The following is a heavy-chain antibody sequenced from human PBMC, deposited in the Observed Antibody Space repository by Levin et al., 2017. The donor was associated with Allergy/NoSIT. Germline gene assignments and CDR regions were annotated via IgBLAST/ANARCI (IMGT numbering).Heavy chain of an antibody. Sequence: PPGGSLRLSCAASGFTFSTKPMNWFRQTPGRGLEWVSSITGDGGAYYADSVKGRFTISKDNSKNTLFLQMNSLRAEDTAVYYCAKDFCSEVKCILGGDYWGQGTLVTVSS. J-gene: IGHJ4*02. CDR3: AKDFCSEVKCILGGDY. D-gene: IGHD3-16*01. CDR2: ITGDGGA. CDR1: GFTFSTKP. V-gene: IGHV3-23*01.